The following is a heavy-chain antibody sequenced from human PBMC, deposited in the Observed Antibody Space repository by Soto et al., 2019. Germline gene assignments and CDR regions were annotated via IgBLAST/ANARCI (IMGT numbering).Heavy chain of an antibody. J-gene: IGHJ4*02. D-gene: IGHD2-2*03. V-gene: IGHV4-59*11. CDR3: ASGWMAAFDN. CDR1: GDSIKTHY. CDR2: IYYSGST. Sequence: SETLSLTCNVSGDSIKTHYWSWIRRPPGKGLEWIGYIYYSGSTLYNPSLKRRITISVDTAKNQFSLRLNSVTAADTAVYYCASGWMAAFDNWSQGTLVTVSS.